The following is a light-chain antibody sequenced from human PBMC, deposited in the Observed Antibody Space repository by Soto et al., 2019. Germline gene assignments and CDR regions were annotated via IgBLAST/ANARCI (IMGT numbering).Light chain of an antibody. CDR3: QNYYSAPFT. V-gene: IGKV1-27*01. CDR1: QGISDY. Sequence: DIQMTKSPSALSAFLGDRVTITCRASQGISDYLVWYQQKPGKVPKLLIYAASTLQSGVPPRFSGTGSGTEFTLTISILQPADVATYYCQNYYSAPFTFGPGTKVDIK. CDR2: AAS. J-gene: IGKJ3*01.